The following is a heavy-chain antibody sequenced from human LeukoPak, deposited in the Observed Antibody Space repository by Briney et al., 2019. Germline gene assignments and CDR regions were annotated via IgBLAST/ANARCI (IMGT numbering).Heavy chain of an antibody. J-gene: IGHJ4*02. Sequence: GGSLRLSCAASGFTFSSYAMHWVRQAPGKGLEWVAVISYDGSNRYYADSVKGRFTISRDNSKNTLYLQMNSLRAEDTAVYYCARDLGYYGSGSYLFDYWGQGTLVTVSS. CDR3: ARDLGYYGSGSYLFDY. D-gene: IGHD3-10*01. V-gene: IGHV3-30*04. CDR2: ISYDGSNR. CDR1: GFTFSSYA.